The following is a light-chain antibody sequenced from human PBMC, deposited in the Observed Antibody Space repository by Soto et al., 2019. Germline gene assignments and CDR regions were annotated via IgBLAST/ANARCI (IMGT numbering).Light chain of an antibody. CDR2: GAS. J-gene: IGKJ1*01. V-gene: IGKV3-15*01. CDR3: LHYYEWPRWT. CDR1: QSVSSPY. Sequence: EIVMTQSPGTLSLSPWERATLSCRASQSVSSPYLAWYQQQPGQAPRLLIYGASTTATGIPARFSGSGTGTEFTLTISSLQSEDFAVYYCLHYYEWPRWTFGQGTKVDIK.